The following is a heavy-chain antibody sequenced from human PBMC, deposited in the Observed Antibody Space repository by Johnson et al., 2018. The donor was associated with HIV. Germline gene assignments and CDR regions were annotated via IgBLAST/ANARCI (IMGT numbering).Heavy chain of an antibody. CDR1: GFTFSSYG. V-gene: IGHV3-30*02. J-gene: IGHJ3*02. CDR2: IRYDGSTK. CDR3: ARKADAFDI. Sequence: QVQLVESGGGVVQPGGSLRLSCAASGFTFSSYGMHWVRQAPGNGLEWVSFIRYDGSTKYSADSVKGRFTVSRDNAKNSLYLQMGSLRAGDTAVYDCARKADAFDIWGQGTMVTVSS.